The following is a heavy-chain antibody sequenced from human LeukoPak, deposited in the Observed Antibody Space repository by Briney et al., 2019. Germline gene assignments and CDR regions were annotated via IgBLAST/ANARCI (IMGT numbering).Heavy chain of an antibody. V-gene: IGHV4-30-4*02. CDR2: IFYTGIA. CDR1: GGSIISDDYY. D-gene: IGHD5-24*01. CDR3: ARYPFDGYNYYFDY. J-gene: IGHJ4*02. Sequence: PSETLSLTCSVSGGSIISDDYYWSWIRQPPGKGLEWIGYIFYTGIAHYSPSLQSRVTISIDTSKKHFSLKLSSVTAADTAVYYCARYPFDGYNYYFDYWGQGTLVTVSS.